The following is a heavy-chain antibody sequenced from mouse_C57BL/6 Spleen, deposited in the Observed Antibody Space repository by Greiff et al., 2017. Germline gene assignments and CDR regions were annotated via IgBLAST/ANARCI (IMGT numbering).Heavy chain of an antibody. V-gene: IGHV1-64*01. J-gene: IGHJ3*01. CDR3: AREDSWFAY. CDR1: GYTFTSYW. Sequence: QVQLQQPGAELVKPGASVKLSCKASGYTFTSYWMHWVKQRPGQGLEWIGMIHLNSGSTNYNEKFKSKATLTVDKSSSTAYMQLSSLTSEDAAVYYCAREDSWFAYWGQGTLVTVSA. CDR2: IHLNSGST.